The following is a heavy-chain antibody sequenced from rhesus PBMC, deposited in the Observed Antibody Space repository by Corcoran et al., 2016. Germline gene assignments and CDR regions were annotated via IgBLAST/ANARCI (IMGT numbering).Heavy chain of an antibody. Sequence: QLQLQESGPGLVKPSATLSVTCAVSGGSISSSYWSWIRQAPGKGLEWIGYIYVRGSSTNYNPSLKRRVTLSVDTSKNQLSLKLSSVTAADTAVYYCARYCTGSGCYAGLDSWGQGVVVTVSS. D-gene: IGHD2-21*01. CDR1: GGSISSSY. CDR2: IYVRGSST. J-gene: IGHJ6*01. CDR3: ARYCTGSGCYAGLDS. V-gene: IGHV4-169*01.